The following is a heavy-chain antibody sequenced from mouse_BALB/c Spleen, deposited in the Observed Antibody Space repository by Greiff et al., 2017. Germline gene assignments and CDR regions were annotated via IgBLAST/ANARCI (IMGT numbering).Heavy chain of an antibody. CDR3: ARRGDRSPHYAMDY. CDR1: GYSITSDYA. D-gene: IGHD6-1*01. Sequence: EVKLQESGPGLVKPSQSLSLTCTVTGYSITSDYAWNWIRQFPGNKLEWMGYISYSGSTSYNPSLKSRISITRDTSKNQFFLQLNSVTTEDTATYYCARRGDRSPHYAMDYWGQGTSVTVSS. V-gene: IGHV3-2*02. J-gene: IGHJ4*01. CDR2: ISYSGST.